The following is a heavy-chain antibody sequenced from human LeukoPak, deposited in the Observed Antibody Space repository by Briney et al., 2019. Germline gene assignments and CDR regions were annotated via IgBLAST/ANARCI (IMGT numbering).Heavy chain of an antibody. J-gene: IGHJ4*02. V-gene: IGHV3-21*01. CDR1: GFTFSSYS. CDR2: ISSSSYI. CDR3: ARDLLGWELHYFDY. D-gene: IGHD1-26*01. Sequence: GGSQRLSCAASGFTFSSYSMNWVRQAPGKGLEWVSFISSSSYIYYADSVKGRFSISRDNAKNSLYLQMNSLRAEDTAVYYCARDLLGWELHYFDYWGQGTLVTVSS.